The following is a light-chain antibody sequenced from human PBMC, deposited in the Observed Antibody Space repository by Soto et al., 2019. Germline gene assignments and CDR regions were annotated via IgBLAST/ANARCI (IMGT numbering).Light chain of an antibody. V-gene: IGKV1-39*01. Sequence: DIQMTQAPSCVGASVGDRGMITCRASQSIRNYLNWYQHKPGKAPTLLINTASSLQSGVPSRFRGSGSGTEFTLTIANLQPEDFATYFCQQSGDTPPWTFGQGTTVDIK. J-gene: IGKJ1*01. CDR3: QQSGDTPPWT. CDR2: TAS. CDR1: QSIRNY.